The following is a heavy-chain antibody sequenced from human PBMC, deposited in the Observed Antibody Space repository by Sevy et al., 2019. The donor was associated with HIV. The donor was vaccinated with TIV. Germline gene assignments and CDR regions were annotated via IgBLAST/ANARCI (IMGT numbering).Heavy chain of an antibody. V-gene: IGHV4-30-4*01. D-gene: IGHD3-22*01. Sequence: SETLSLTCTVSGGSISSGDYDWSWIRQPQGKGLEWIGYIFYSGSTYFNPSLKSRVTISLDTSKSQFSLRLSSVTAADTAVFYCARQRASSGYFYFDSWGQRTLVTVSS. CDR2: IFYSGST. CDR3: ARQRASSGYFYFDS. CDR1: GGSISSGDYD. J-gene: IGHJ4*02.